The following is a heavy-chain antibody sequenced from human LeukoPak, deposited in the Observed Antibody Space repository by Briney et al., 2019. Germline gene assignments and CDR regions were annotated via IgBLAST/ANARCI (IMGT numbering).Heavy chain of an antibody. J-gene: IGHJ4*02. CDR1: GGSFSGYY. D-gene: IGHD1-26*01. CDR3: AREGDSGSYATFDY. V-gene: IGHV4-34*01. CDR2: IYHSGST. Sequence: SETLSLTCAVYGGSFSGYYWSWIRQPPGKGLEWIGYIYHSGSTYYNPSLKSRVTISVDRSKNQFSLKLSSVTAADTAVYYCAREGDSGSYATFDYWGQGTLVTVSS.